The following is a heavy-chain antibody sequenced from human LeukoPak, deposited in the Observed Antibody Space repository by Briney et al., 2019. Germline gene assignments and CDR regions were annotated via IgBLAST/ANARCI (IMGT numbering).Heavy chain of an antibody. Sequence: SETLSLTCTVSGGSISSYYWSWIRQPAGKGLEWIGRIYTSGSTNYNPSLKSRVTMSVDTSKNQFSLKLSSVTAADTAVYYCARDAGRIQLWLGTSRYYFDYWGQGTLVTVSS. CDR3: ARDAGRIQLWLGTSRYYFDY. J-gene: IGHJ4*02. V-gene: IGHV4-4*07. CDR1: GGSISSYY. CDR2: IYTSGST. D-gene: IGHD5-18*01.